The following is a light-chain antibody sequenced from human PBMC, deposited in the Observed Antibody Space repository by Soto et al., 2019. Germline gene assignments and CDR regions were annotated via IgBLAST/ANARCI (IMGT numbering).Light chain of an antibody. Sequence: QSALTQPASVSGSPGQSITISCTGTSSDVGGYNYVSWYQQHPGKAPKLMIYEVSNRPSGVSNRFSGSKSGNTASLTISGLQAEDEADYYCSSYTSSSTDSCVFGGGTKLTVL. CDR3: SSYTSSSTDSCV. CDR2: EVS. CDR1: SSDVGGYNY. V-gene: IGLV2-14*01. J-gene: IGLJ3*02.